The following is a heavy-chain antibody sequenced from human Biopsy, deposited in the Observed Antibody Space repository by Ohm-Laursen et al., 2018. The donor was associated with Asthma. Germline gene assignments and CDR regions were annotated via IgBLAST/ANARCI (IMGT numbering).Heavy chain of an antibody. D-gene: IGHD1-26*01. CDR3: ARQKLVAAEGPFDM. CDR1: PGSFSGFF. J-gene: IGHJ3*02. Sequence: SDTLSLTCDVYPGSFSGFFWTWIRQSPGKGLEWIGNIYKSGQVYYNLSLKSRVTISVDTSKNQFSLQLRSVTAADTAVYYCARQKLVAAEGPFDMWGQGTMVIVSS. CDR2: IYKSGQV. V-gene: IGHV4-34*01.